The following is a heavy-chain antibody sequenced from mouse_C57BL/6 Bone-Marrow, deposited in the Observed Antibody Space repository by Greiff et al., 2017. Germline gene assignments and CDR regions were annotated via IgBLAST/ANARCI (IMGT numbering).Heavy chain of an antibody. CDR1: GYTFTSYW. D-gene: IGHD1-1*01. V-gene: IGHV1-69*01. Sequence: QVQLQQPGAELVMPGASVTLSCKASGYTFTSYWMHWVQQRPGQGLEWIGEIDPSGSYTNYNQKFKGKSTLTVYQSSSPAYMQHSSLTSEDSAVYYCAKSGTTLEAGWAYWGQGTLVTVSA. CDR3: AKSGTTLEAGWAY. J-gene: IGHJ3*01. CDR2: IDPSGSYT.